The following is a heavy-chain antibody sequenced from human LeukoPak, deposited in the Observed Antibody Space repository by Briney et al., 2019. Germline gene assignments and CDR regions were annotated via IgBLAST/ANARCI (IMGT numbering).Heavy chain of an antibody. D-gene: IGHD3-22*01. J-gene: IGHJ4*02. CDR3: ARDRYYYDSSAYYEIDY. V-gene: IGHV3-48*03. CDR2: ISSSVGTI. Sequence: AGSLRLSCAASGFIFSSYDMNWVRQAPGKGLEWVSYISSSVGTIYYADSVKGRFTISRDNAKNSLFLQMISLRAEDTAVYYCARDRYYYDSSAYYEIDYWGQGTLVTVSS. CDR1: GFIFSSYD.